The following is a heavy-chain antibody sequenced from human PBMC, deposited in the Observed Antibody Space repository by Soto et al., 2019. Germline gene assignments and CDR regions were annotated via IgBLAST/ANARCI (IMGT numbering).Heavy chain of an antibody. V-gene: IGHV3-30-3*01. J-gene: IGHJ5*02. Sequence: GESLKISCAASGFTFSSYAMHWVRQAPGKGLEWVAVISYDGSNKYYADSVKGRFTISRDNSKNTLYLQMNSLRAEDTAVYYCARESSGWSNWFDPWGQGTLVTVS. D-gene: IGHD6-19*01. CDR3: ARESSGWSNWFDP. CDR1: GFTFSSYA. CDR2: ISYDGSNK.